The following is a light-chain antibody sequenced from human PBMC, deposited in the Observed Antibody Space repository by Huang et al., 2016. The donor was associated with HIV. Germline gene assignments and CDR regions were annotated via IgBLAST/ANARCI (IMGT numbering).Light chain of an antibody. V-gene: IGKV3-15*01. CDR1: QSVRSN. J-gene: IGKJ3*01. Sequence: EIVMTQSPGTLSVSPGERATLSCRASQSVRSNLAWYQQKPGQAPRLPIYDASTRATGVPARFSGSGSGTQFTLSISSLQSEDFAVYYCQQYDNWPPFTFGPGTKVDI. CDR2: DAS. CDR3: QQYDNWPPFT.